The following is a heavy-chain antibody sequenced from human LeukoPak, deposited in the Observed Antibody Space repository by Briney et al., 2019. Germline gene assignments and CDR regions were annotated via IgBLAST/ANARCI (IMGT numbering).Heavy chain of an antibody. V-gene: IGHV4-31*03. CDR2: IYYSGST. D-gene: IGHD5/OR15-5a*01. J-gene: IGHJ5*02. CDR1: GGSISSGGYY. Sequence: PSQTLSLTCTVSGGSISSGGYYWSWIRQHPGKSLEWIGYIYYSGSTYYNPSLRSRVTMSVDTSKNQFSLKLNSVTAADTAVYYCVREGPLRLPYFDPWGQGTLVTVSS. CDR3: VREGPLRLPYFDP.